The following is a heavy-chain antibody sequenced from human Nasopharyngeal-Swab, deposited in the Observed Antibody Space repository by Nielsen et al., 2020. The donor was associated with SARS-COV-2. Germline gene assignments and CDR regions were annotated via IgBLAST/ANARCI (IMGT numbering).Heavy chain of an antibody. CDR2: INPSGGST. V-gene: IGHV1-46*01. D-gene: IGHD1-26*01. J-gene: IGHJ6*02. Sequence: CGRQDSGQGLEWMGIINPSGGSTSYAQKFQGRVTMTRDTSTSTVYMELSSLRSEDTAVYYCAREIVGASYYYYGMDVWGQGTTVTVSS. CDR3: AREIVGASYYYYGMDV.